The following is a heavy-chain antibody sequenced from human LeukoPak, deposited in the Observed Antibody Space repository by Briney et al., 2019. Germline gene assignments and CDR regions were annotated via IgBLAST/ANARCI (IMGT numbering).Heavy chain of an antibody. CDR1: GFTFSSYA. V-gene: IGHV3-21*01. CDR2: TSSSSSYI. J-gene: IGHJ4*02. CDR3: ARLNSSGWYGFDY. D-gene: IGHD6-19*01. Sequence: GGSLRLSCAASGFTFSSYAMSWVRQAPGKGLEWVSSTSSSSSYIYYADSVKGRFTISRDNAKNSLYLQMNSLRAEDTAVYYCARLNSSGWYGFDYWGQGTLVTVSS.